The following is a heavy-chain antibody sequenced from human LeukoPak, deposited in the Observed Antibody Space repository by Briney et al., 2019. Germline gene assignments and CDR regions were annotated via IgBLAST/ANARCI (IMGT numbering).Heavy chain of an antibody. D-gene: IGHD3-16*01. CDR1: GYSFSSYW. CDR3: AKDWGLNWFDP. V-gene: IGHV5-51*01. Sequence: GESLKISCKASGYSFSSYWIGWVRQMPGKGLEWMGVIYPGDSDTRYSPSFQGQVTISADKSVSTTYLQWSSLKVSDTAMYYCAKDWGLNWFDPWGQGTLVTVSS. J-gene: IGHJ5*02. CDR2: IYPGDSDT.